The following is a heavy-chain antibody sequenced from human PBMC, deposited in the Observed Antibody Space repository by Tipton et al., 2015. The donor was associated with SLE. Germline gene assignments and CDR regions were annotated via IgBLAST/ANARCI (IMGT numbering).Heavy chain of an antibody. J-gene: IGHJ4*02. V-gene: IGHV3-48*04. Sequence: SLRLSCAASGFTFGSYAMNWVRQAPGKGLEWISYISTSSSTILYADSVKGRFTISRDNAKNALYLQMNSLRAEDTAVYYCASQTPYDSSGFDYWGQGTLVTVSS. CDR3: ASQTPYDSSGFDY. D-gene: IGHD3-22*01. CDR2: ISTSSSTI. CDR1: GFTFGSYA.